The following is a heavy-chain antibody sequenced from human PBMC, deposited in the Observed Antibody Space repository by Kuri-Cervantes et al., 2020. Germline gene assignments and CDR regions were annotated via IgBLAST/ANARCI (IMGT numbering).Heavy chain of an antibody. J-gene: IGHJ4*02. V-gene: IGHV3-30-3*01. Sequence: GESLKISCAASGFTFSSYAMHWVRQAPGKGLEWVAVISYDGSNKYYADSVKGRFTISRDNSKNTLYLQMNSLRAEDTAVYYCARGWFGELGGYYFDYWSQGTLVTVSS. CDR1: GFTFSSYA. D-gene: IGHD3-10*01. CDR3: ARGWFGELGGYYFDY. CDR2: ISYDGSNK.